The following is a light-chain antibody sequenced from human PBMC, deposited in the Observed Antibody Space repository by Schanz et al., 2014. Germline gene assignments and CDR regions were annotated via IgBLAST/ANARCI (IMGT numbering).Light chain of an antibody. J-gene: IGLJ3*02. CDR2: DVR. CDR3: CSYAGSYTFWV. CDR1: SSDVGGYNF. V-gene: IGLV2-11*01. Sequence: QSALTQPRSVSGSPGQSVTISCTGTSSDVGGYNFVSWFQQHPAKAPKLMIYDVRYRPSGVSNRFSGSKSGNTASLTISGLQAEDEADYYCCSYAGSYTFWVFGGGTKLTVL.